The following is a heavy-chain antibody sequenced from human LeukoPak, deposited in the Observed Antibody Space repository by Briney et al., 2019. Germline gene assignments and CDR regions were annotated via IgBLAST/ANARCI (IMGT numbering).Heavy chain of an antibody. V-gene: IGHV1-2*02. Sequence: GASVKVSCKASGYNFTGYYMHWVRQAPGQGLEWMGWLNPNNGGTNYAQKFQGRVTMTRDTSISTAYMELRRLRSDDTAVYFCAREWGGEYADHLDNWGQGTLVTVSS. CDR2: LNPNNGGT. CDR3: AREWGGEYADHLDN. CDR1: GYNFTGYY. D-gene: IGHD3-16*01. J-gene: IGHJ4*02.